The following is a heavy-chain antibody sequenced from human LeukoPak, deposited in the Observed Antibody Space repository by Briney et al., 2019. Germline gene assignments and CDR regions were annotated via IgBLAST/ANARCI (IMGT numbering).Heavy chain of an antibody. CDR1: GYSITRYD. V-gene: IGHV1-8*01. CDR3: ARGNDFRGGATDV. Sequence: ASVKVSCKASGYSITRYDIYWVRQAIGQGPEWMGWVNPNSGHSGSAQRFQGRVTMSWETSLSTAYMELSSLRSEDTAVYYCARGNDFRGGATDVWGQGTPVIVSS. J-gene: IGHJ6*02. D-gene: IGHD3-3*01. CDR2: VNPNSGHS.